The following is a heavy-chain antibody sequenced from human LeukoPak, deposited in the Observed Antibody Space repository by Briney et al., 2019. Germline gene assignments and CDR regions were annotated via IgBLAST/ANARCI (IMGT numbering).Heavy chain of an antibody. CDR3: ARLGLRLAGYFDY. CDR2: IYPGDSDT. V-gene: IGHV5-51*01. D-gene: IGHD4-17*01. CDR1: GYRFTTYW. J-gene: IGHJ4*02. Sequence: GESLKISCKGSGYRFTTYWIGWVRQMPGKGLEWMGIIYPGDSDTRYRPSFQGQVTISADKSISTAYLQWSSLKASDTAMYYCARLGLRLAGYFDYWGQGTLVTVSS.